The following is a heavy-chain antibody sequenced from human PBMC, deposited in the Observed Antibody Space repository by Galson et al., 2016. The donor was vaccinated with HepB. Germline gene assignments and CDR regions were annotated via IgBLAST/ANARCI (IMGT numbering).Heavy chain of an antibody. J-gene: IGHJ4*02. CDR3: TKGLPYGTTCVGAFDY. D-gene: IGHD3-16*01. V-gene: IGHV3-9*01. CDR2: ITWNTNNI. CDR1: GFNLGGFA. Sequence: SLRLSCAASGFNLGGFAMHWVRQVPGKGLEWVSAITWNTNNIHYADSVRGRFTISRDNAKNYLYLQMNSLRPDDTAFYYCTKGLPYGTTCVGAFDYWGQGVLVTVSS.